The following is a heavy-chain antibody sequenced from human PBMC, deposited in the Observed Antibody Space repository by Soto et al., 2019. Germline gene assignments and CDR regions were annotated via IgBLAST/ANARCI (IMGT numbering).Heavy chain of an antibody. V-gene: IGHV4-59*01. CDR1: GGSISSSY. CDR3: ARSVAVPGAHIDY. J-gene: IGHJ4*02. D-gene: IGHD6-19*01. Sequence: SETLSLTCSVSGGSISSSYWSWIRQSPGKGLEWLGFVYYTGSANYSPSLRSRVSISVDTSKNEFSLRLSSVTAADTAVYFCARSVAVPGAHIDYWGQGTQVTVSS. CDR2: VYYTGSA.